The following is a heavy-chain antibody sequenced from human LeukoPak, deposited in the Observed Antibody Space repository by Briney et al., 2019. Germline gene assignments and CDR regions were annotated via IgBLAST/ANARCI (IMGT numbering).Heavy chain of an antibody. CDR2: ISYDGSNK. D-gene: IGHD3-3*01. V-gene: IGHV3-30*18. CDR3: AKLSDYDFWSGYYSGTDY. Sequence: PGGSLRLSCAASGFTFSSYGMHWVRQAPGKGLEWVAVISYDGSNKYYADSVKGRFTISRDNSKNTLYLQMNSLRAEDTAVYYCAKLSDYDFWSGYYSGTDYWGQGTLVTVSS. CDR1: GFTFSSYG. J-gene: IGHJ4*02.